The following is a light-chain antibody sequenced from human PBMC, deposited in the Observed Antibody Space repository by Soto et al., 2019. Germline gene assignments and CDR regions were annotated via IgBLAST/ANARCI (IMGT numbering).Light chain of an antibody. V-gene: IGKV1-5*03. CDR1: QSISSW. Sequence: DIQMTQSPSTLSASVGDRVTITCRASQSISSWLAWYQQKPGKAPKLLIYKASSLESGVPSSFSGSGSGTEFTLTISSLQPDDFATYSCQQYSSYPWTFGQGTKVEIK. CDR3: QQYSSYPWT. CDR2: KAS. J-gene: IGKJ1*01.